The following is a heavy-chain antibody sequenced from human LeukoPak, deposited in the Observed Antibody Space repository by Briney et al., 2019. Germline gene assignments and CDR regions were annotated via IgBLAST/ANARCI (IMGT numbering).Heavy chain of an antibody. V-gene: IGHV1-18*01. CDR1: GYTLTSYG. J-gene: IGHJ3*02. CDR2: ISAYNGNT. CDR3: ARDEVPPPGGAFHI. Sequence: GASVKVSCKASGYTLTSYGISWVRQAPGQGLEWMGWISAYNGNTNYAQKLQGRVTMTTDTSTSTAYMELRSLRSDDRAVYYCARDEVPPPGGAFHIWGQGTMVTVSS. D-gene: IGHD2-8*02.